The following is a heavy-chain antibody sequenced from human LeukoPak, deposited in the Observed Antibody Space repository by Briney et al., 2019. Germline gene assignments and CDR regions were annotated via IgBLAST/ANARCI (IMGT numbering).Heavy chain of an antibody. Sequence: GGSLRLSCTASGFTFGDYAMSWVRQAPGKGLEWVAVISYDGSNKYYADSVKGRFTISRDNSKNTLYLQMNSLRAEDTAVYYCAKDGPSGPDYWGQGTLVTVSS. V-gene: IGHV3-30*04. CDR2: ISYDGSNK. CDR1: GFTFGDYA. CDR3: AKDGPSGPDY. J-gene: IGHJ4*02. D-gene: IGHD6-25*01.